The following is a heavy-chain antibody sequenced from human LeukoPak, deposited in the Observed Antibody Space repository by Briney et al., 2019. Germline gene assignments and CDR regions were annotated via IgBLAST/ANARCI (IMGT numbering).Heavy chain of an antibody. D-gene: IGHD4-17*01. CDR3: ASRVDYGDSRFDY. J-gene: IGHJ4*02. Sequence: SETLSLTCTVSGGSISSSSYYWGWIRQPPGKGLEWIGSIYYSGSTYYNPSLNLKSRVTISVDTSKNQFSLKLSSVTAADTAVYYCASRVDYGDSRFDYWGQGTLVTVSS. CDR1: GGSISSSSYY. CDR2: IYYSGST. V-gene: IGHV4-39*07.